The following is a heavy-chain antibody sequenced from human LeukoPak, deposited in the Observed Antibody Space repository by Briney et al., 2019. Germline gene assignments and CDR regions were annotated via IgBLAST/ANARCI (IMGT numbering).Heavy chain of an antibody. V-gene: IGHV1-69*13. CDR1: GDTFSTYA. Sequence: ASVKVSCKASGDTFSTYAISWVRQAPGQGLEWMGGIIPVYGTPNYAQKFQGRVTIIADQSTSTAYMELSSLRFEDTAVYYCARTRWYYHDSNGYMTYFDYWGQGTLVTVSS. CDR3: ARTRWYYHDSNGYMTYFDY. CDR2: IIPVYGTP. D-gene: IGHD3-22*01. J-gene: IGHJ4*02.